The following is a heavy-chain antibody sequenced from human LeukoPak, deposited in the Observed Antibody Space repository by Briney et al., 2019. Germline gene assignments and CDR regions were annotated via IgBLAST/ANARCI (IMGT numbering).Heavy chain of an antibody. D-gene: IGHD6-13*01. CDR3: ASDGYSSSWYWFDP. Sequence: SETLSLTCAVYGGSFSGYYWSWLRQPPGKGLEWIGEINHSGSTNYNPSLKSRVTISVDTSKNQFSLKLSSVTAADTAVYYCASDGYSSSWYWFDPWGQGTLVTVSS. V-gene: IGHV4-34*01. J-gene: IGHJ5*02. CDR1: GGSFSGYY. CDR2: INHSGST.